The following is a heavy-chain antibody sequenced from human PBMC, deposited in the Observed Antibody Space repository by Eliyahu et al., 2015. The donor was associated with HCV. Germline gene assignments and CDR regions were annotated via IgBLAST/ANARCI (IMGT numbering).Heavy chain of an antibody. D-gene: IGHD6-19*01. CDR1: GGSIXTYY. J-gene: IGHJ5*02. Sequence: QVQLQESGPGLVKPSETLXLTCTVSGGSIXTYYWXWIRQPPGKGLEWIGYIHYSGSTNYXPSLKSRVTISVDTSKNQFSLNLTSVTAADTAMYYCASGGGGIAVTGTGGWFDPWGQGTLVTVSS. V-gene: IGHV4-59*01. CDR2: IHYSGST. CDR3: ASGGGGIAVTGTGGWFDP.